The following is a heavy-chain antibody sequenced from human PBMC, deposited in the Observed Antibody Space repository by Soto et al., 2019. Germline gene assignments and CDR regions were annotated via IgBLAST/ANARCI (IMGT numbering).Heavy chain of an antibody. CDR3: AREPLSYYDFWSGYEATYYYYYMDV. J-gene: IGHJ6*03. CDR2: ISSSSSYI. CDR1: GFTFSSYS. V-gene: IGHV3-21*01. D-gene: IGHD3-3*01. Sequence: GGSLRLSCAASGFTFSSYSMNWVRQAPGKGLEWVSSISSSSSYIYYADSVKGRFTISRDNAKNSLYLQMNSLRAEDTAVYYCAREPLSYYDFWSGYEATYYYYYMDVWGKGTTVTVSS.